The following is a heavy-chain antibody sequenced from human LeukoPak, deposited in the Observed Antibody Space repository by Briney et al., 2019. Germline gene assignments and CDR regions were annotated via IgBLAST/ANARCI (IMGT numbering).Heavy chain of an antibody. D-gene: IGHD4-17*01. J-gene: IGHJ5*02. V-gene: IGHV3-21*01. Sequence: GGSLRLSCVTSGISFSSNSMNWVRQAPGGGLEWLSSISTSSSYIYYADSVKGRFTISRDNAQNSQYLQMNNLRAEDTAVYYCARDHRADDGDYVWFDPWGQGTLVTVSS. CDR1: GISFSSNS. CDR2: ISTSSSYI. CDR3: ARDHRADDGDYVWFDP.